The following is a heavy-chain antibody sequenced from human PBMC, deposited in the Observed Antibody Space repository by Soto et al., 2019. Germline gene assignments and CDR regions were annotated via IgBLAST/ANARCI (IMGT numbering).Heavy chain of an antibody. CDR3: AKVSRQGSAIDFHY. Sequence: QVQLVQSGAELKKPGASVKVSCKASGYTFSNYDMNWVRQATGQGPEWIGWVNPNNGDTGYAQKFQGRVTLTTDISTTTAYMELTSLRSEDTAIYYCAKVSRQGSAIDFHYWGQGTLITVSS. CDR2: VNPNNGDT. D-gene: IGHD3-10*01. CDR1: GYTFSNYD. J-gene: IGHJ4*02. V-gene: IGHV1-8*01.